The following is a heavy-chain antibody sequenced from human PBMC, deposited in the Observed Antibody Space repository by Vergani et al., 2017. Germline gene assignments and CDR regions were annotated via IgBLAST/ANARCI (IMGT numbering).Heavy chain of an antibody. D-gene: IGHD3-3*01. CDR2: IKQDGSEK. CDR3: ARARKFRFGVVWENWFDP. Sequence: EVQLVESGGGLVQPGGSLRLSCATSGFTFTTYWMTWVRQAPGKGLEWVANIKQDGSEKNYVDSVKGRFTISRDNAKKSLYLQMSSLRAEDTAVYYCARARKFRFGVVWENWFDPWGRGSLVTVSS. J-gene: IGHJ5*02. V-gene: IGHV3-7*01. CDR1: GFTFTTYW.